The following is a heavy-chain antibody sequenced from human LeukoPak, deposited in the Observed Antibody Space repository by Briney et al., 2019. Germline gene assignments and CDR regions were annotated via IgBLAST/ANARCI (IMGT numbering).Heavy chain of an antibody. CDR3: ARPYYYDSRIDP. CDR2: MYYSGST. V-gene: IGHV4-30-4*01. J-gene: IGHJ5*02. CDR1: GGSISSGDYY. Sequence: SETLSLTCTVSGGSISSGDYYWSWLRQPPGKGLEWIGYMYYSGSTYYNPSLKSRVTISLDTSKNQFSLKLNSVTAADTAVYYCARPYYYDSRIDPWGQGTLVTVSS. D-gene: IGHD3-22*01.